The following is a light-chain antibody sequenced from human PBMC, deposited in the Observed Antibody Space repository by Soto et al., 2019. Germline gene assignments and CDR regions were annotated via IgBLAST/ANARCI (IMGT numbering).Light chain of an antibody. CDR1: QYINNY. Sequence: DIPMTQSPSSLSASVGDRVTIACRASQYINNYLAWYQQKPGKVPKLLIKAASTLQSGVPSRFSGSGSGTDFTLTISSLQPEDAATYYCHEYNIAPWTFGQGTKVEIK. J-gene: IGKJ1*01. CDR3: HEYNIAPWT. V-gene: IGKV1-27*01. CDR2: AAS.